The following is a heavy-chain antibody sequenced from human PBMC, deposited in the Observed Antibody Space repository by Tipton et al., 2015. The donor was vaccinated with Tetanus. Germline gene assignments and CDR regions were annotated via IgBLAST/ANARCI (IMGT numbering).Heavy chain of an antibody. J-gene: IGHJ4*02. D-gene: IGHD1-14*01. V-gene: IGHV1-69*01. CDR3: SRAPNLISRAFGY. CDR1: GGTFTNYA. CDR2: ITPIFGTT. Sequence: QSGPEVKKPGSSVKVSCKASGGTFTNYALSWVRQAPGQGLEWVGGITPIFGTTNSEPKFQGRVTTTADDSTITAYLELSSLRSEDAAVYYCSRAPNLISRAFGYRGQGTQITVSS.